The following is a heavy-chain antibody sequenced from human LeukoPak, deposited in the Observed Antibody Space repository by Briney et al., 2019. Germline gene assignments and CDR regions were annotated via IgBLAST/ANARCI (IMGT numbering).Heavy chain of an antibody. Sequence: GASVTVSCTASGYRFTVCYMHWVRQAPGQGLEWMGWINPNSGVTNYAQNFQGRVSMTRDTSISTAYMELSRLRSDDTAVYYCARQQEVSGYFDYWGQGTLVTVSS. D-gene: IGHD3-16*02. V-gene: IGHV1-2*02. CDR2: INPNSGVT. J-gene: IGHJ4*02. CDR1: GYRFTVCY. CDR3: ARQQEVSGYFDY.